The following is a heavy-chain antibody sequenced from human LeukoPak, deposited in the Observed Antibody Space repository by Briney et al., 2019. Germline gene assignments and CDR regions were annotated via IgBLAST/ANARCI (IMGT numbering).Heavy chain of an antibody. CDR1: GYTFTGYY. V-gene: IGHV1-2*02. D-gene: IGHD2-21*01. J-gene: IGHJ5*02. CDR3: ARGYCGGDCYSHNWFDP. CDR2: INPNSGGT. Sequence: ASVKVSCKASGYTFTGYYMHWVQQAPGQGLEWMGWINPNSGGTNYAQKFQGRVTMTRDTSISTAYMELSRLRSDDTAVYYCARGYCGGDCYSHNWFDPWGQGTLVTVSS.